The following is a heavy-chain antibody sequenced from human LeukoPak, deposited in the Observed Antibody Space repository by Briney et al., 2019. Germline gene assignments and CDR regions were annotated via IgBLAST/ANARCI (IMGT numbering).Heavy chain of an antibody. CDR3: AREGVRYYDSSGYYTY. CDR1: GYTFTSYY. CDR2: INPSGGST. J-gene: IGHJ4*02. D-gene: IGHD3-22*01. V-gene: IGHV1-46*01. Sequence: ASVKVSCKASGYTFTSYYMHWVRQAPGQGLEWMGIINPSGGSTSYAQKFQGRVTMTRDTSTSTVYMELSSLRSEDTAVYYCAREGVRYYDSSGYYTYWGQGTLVTVSS.